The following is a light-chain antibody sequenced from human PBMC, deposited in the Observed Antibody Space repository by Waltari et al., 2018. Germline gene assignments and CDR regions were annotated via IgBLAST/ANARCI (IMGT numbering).Light chain of an antibody. CDR2: VNSDGSH. Sequence: QLVLTQSPSASASLGAAVTLTCTLSSGHSGNIIARHQQQPEKGPRYLLKVNSDGSHNKGDEIPDRFSGSSSGAERYLTISSVQSEDEADYYCQTGGHGTWVFGGGTTLTVL. V-gene: IGLV4-69*01. CDR1: SGHSGNI. CDR3: QTGGHGTWV. J-gene: IGLJ3*02.